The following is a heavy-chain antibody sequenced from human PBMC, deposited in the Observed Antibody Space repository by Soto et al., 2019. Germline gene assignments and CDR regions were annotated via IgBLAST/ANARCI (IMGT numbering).Heavy chain of an antibody. V-gene: IGHV1-18*01. CDR2: ISAYNGNT. Sequence: ASVXVSCKTAGYTLSTYGISWVRQTPGQRLEWMGWISAYNGNTNYAQKLQGRVTMTTDTSTSTAYMELRSLRSDDTAVYYCARDLIAVRPAWLDPWGQGTLVTVSS. CDR1: GYTLSTYG. J-gene: IGHJ5*02. D-gene: IGHD6-6*01. CDR3: ARDLIAVRPAWLDP.